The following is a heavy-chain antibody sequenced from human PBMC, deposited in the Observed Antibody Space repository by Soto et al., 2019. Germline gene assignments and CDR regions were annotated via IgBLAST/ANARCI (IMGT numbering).Heavy chain of an antibody. CDR2: INHSGST. CDR1: GGSFSGYY. CDR3: ARPSWDGSGSYNWFDP. J-gene: IGHJ5*02. D-gene: IGHD3-10*01. V-gene: IGHV4-34*01. Sequence: SETLSLTCAVYGGSFSGYYWSWIRQPPGKGLEWIGEINHSGSTNYNPSLKSRVTISVDTSKNQFSLKLSSVTAADTVVFYCARPSWDGSGSYNWFDPWGQGTLVTVSS.